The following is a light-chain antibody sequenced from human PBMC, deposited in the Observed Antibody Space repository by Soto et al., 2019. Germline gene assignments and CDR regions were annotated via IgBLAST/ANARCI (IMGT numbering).Light chain of an antibody. CDR1: QSISSW. CDR3: QQYNSYSGT. V-gene: IGKV1-5*01. Sequence: DIQMTQSPSTLSASVGDRVTITCRASQSISSWLAWYQQKPGKAPKLLFYDASSLESGVPSRFSGSGSGTEFTLTISSLQPDDFATYYCQQYNSYSGTFGQGTKVDIK. J-gene: IGKJ1*01. CDR2: DAS.